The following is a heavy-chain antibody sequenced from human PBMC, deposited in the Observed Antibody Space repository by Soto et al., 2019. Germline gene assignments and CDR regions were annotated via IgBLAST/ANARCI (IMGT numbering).Heavy chain of an antibody. CDR2: TYYRSKWYN. CDR1: GDSVSSNSAA. CDR3: ARDLGRFVSIAARPGYDY. J-gene: IGHJ4*02. D-gene: IGHD6-6*01. Sequence: QVQLQQSGPGLVKPSQTLSLTCAISGDSVSSNSAAWNWIRQSPSRGLEWLGRTYYRSKWYNDYAVSVKSRITINPDTSKNQFSLQLNSVTPEDTAVYYCARDLGRFVSIAARPGYDYWGQGTLVTVSS. V-gene: IGHV6-1*01.